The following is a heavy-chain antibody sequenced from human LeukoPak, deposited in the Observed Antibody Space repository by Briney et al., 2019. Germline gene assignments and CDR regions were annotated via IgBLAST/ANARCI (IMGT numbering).Heavy chain of an antibody. Sequence: ASVKVSCKASGYTFTCYYMHWVRQAPGQGLEWMGRINPNSGGTNYAQKFQGRVTMTRGTSISTAYMELSRLRSDDTAVYYCARDPNKSTYYYDSSGYHSDDYWGQGTLVTVSS. V-gene: IGHV1-2*06. CDR1: GYTFTCYY. CDR2: INPNSGGT. D-gene: IGHD3-22*01. J-gene: IGHJ4*02. CDR3: ARDPNKSTYYYDSSGYHSDDY.